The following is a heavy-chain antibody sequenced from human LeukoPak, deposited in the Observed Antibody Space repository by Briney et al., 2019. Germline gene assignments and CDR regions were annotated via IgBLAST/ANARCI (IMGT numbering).Heavy chain of an antibody. Sequence: ASVKVSCKVSGYTLTELSVHWVRQAPGKGLEWLAGFDPEDDRTIYAQKFQGRVTMTEDTSTDTAYLDLRSLRSEDTAVYYCAVRVVPAAAFDYWGQGTPVTVSS. J-gene: IGHJ4*02. V-gene: IGHV1-24*01. CDR2: FDPEDDRT. CDR3: AVRVVPAAAFDY. D-gene: IGHD2-2*01. CDR1: GYTLTELS.